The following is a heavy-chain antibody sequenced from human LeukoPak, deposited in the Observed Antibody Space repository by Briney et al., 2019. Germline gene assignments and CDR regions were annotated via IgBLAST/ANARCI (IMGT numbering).Heavy chain of an antibody. J-gene: IGHJ4*02. CDR1: GGSFSSGGYY. V-gene: IGHV4-31*03. CDR2: IYHTGSS. Sequence: PSETLSLTCTVSGGSFSSGGYYWSWIRQHPGKGLEWIGHIYHTGSSYYNPTLKGRVTISVDTSTNQFSLRLKSVTAADTAVDYCARLVARVRGVTYYFDYWGQGTLVTVSS. CDR3: ARLVARVRGVTYYFDY. D-gene: IGHD3-10*01.